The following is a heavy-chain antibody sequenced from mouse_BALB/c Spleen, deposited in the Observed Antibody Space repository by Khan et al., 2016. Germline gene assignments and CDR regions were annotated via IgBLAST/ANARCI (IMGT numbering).Heavy chain of an antibody. D-gene: IGHD1-1*01. CDR1: VFNIKDYY. CDR3: NAMYYGSDVYFDY. V-gene: IGHV14-4*02. J-gene: IGHJ2*01. Sequence: EVQLQESGAELVRSGASVKLSCTASVFNIKDYYMHWVKQSPEQGLEWIASIDPENGYTDYAPKFQGKATMTADNSSNAPYLQFSSLTSEDSAVXYCNAMYYGSDVYFDYWGQGTTLTVSS. CDR2: IDPENGYT.